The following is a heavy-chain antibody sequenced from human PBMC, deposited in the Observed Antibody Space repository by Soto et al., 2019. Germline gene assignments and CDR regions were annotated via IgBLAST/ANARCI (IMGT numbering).Heavy chain of an antibody. CDR3: ARRIVAAGYKWFDP. V-gene: IGHV4-59*01. J-gene: IGHJ5*02. CDR2: IYYSGST. D-gene: IGHD6-13*01. CDR1: GGSINNYY. Sequence: SETLSLTCTVSGGSINNYYWNWIRQPPGKGLEWIGNIYYSGSTNYNPSLKSRVTISVDTSKNQFSLKLTSVTAADTAVYYCARRIVAAGYKWFDPWGQGTLVTVSS.